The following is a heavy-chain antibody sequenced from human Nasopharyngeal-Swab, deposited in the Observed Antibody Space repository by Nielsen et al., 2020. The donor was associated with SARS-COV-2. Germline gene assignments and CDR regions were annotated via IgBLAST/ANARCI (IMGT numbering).Heavy chain of an antibody. CDR1: GFTFSDYP. CDR2: LSSSGRPI. D-gene: IGHD6-13*01. J-gene: IGHJ3*02. CDR3: ARVTISAAGNDAFDI. V-gene: IGHV3-11*01. Sequence: GGSLRLSCAGSGFTFSDYPMSWIRQAPGEGLEWVSFLSSSGRPIYYVDSVMGRFTISRDNAKNSLSLQMNSLRAEDTALYYCARVTISAAGNDAFDIWGQGTVVTVSS.